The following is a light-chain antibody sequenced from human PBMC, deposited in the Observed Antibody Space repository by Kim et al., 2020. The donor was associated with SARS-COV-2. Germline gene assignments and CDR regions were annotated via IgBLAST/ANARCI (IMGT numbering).Light chain of an antibody. CDR3: QQYGNSPIT. CDR2: GAS. CDR1: QSVSSNY. Sequence: EIVLTQSPGTLSLSPGERATLSCRASQSVSSNYLAWYQQKPGQAPRLLIYGASTRATGIPDRFSGSGSGTDFTLTISRLEPEDFAVYYCQQYGNSPITFCQGTRLEIK. J-gene: IGKJ5*01. V-gene: IGKV3-20*01.